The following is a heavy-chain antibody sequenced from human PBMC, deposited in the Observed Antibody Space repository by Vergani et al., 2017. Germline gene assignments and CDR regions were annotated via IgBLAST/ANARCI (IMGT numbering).Heavy chain of an antibody. V-gene: IGHV5-51*01. D-gene: IGHD3-22*01. J-gene: IGHJ4*02. CDR3: ARLYGRDSSGSKYFDY. CDR2: IHPADSDT. Sequence: EVQLVQSGAEVKKPGESLKISCQISGYSFTNYWIGWVRQLPGKGLEGMGIIHPADSDTRYRPSFQGQVTISVDKSISTAYLQRSSLRASDSAMYYCARLYGRDSSGSKYFDYWGQGTLVTVSS. CDR1: GYSFTNYW.